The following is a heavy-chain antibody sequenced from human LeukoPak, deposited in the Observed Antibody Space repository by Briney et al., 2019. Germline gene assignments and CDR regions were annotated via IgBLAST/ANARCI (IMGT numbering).Heavy chain of an antibody. D-gene: IGHD6-19*01. Sequence: SETLSLTCAVYGGSFSGYYWSWIRQPPGKGLEWIGEINHSGSTNYNPSLKSRVTISVDTSKNQFSLKLSSATAADTALYYCARGSGWNSFDPWGQGTLVTVSS. CDR3: ARGSGWNSFDP. V-gene: IGHV4-34*01. CDR2: INHSGST. CDR1: GGSFSGYY. J-gene: IGHJ5*02.